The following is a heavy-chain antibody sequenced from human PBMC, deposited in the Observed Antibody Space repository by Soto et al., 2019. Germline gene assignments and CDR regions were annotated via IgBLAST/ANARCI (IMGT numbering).Heavy chain of an antibody. J-gene: IGHJ5*02. Sequence: SGGTFSSYAISWERQAPGQGLEWMGGIIPIFGTANYAQKFQGRVTITADESTSTAYIELSSLRSEDTAVYYCARDSGPQGIAAAGPKYNWYDPWGERTPVPVCS. D-gene: IGHD6-13*01. CDR1: GGTFSSYA. CDR3: ARDSGPQGIAAAGPKYNWYDP. CDR2: IIPIFGTA. V-gene: IGHV1-69*01.